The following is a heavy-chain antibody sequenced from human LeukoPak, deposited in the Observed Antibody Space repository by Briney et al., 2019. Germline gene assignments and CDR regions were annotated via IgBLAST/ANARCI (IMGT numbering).Heavy chain of an antibody. Sequence: PGGSLRLSFAASGFTFNTYWMHWVRQPPGKGLVWVSRINSDESPTACADSVKGPFSISRDNASNTRSREMSRPRTEDTVGYYCARGYGDWFDPCGQGILVTVSS. CDR1: GFTFNTYW. V-gene: IGHV3-74*01. J-gene: IGHJ5*02. CDR3: ARGYGDWFDP. D-gene: IGHD4-17*01. CDR2: INSDESPT.